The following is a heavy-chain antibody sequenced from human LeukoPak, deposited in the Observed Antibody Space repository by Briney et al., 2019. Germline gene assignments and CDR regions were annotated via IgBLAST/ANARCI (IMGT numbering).Heavy chain of an antibody. CDR1: GDFISSYY. J-gene: IGHJ4*02. D-gene: IGHD5-12*01. V-gene: IGHV4-59*01. Sequence: SETLSLTCTVSGDFISSYYWSWLRQSPGEGLEWIGYIHERGSTSHNPSLKSRVTMSVDTSKNQFSLKLTSVTAADTAVYFCAKSPRTVTTIFDYWGQGTLVTVSS. CDR3: AKSPRTVTTIFDY. CDR2: IHERGST.